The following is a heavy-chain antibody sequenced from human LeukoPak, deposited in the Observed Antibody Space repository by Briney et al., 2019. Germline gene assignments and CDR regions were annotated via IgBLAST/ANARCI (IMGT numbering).Heavy chain of an antibody. Sequence: ASVKVSCKASGYTFTSYGISWVRQAPGQGLEWMGWISAYNGNTNYAQKLQGRVTMTTDTSTSTAYMELRSLRSEDTAVYFCARSYMIIDPFDPWGQGTLVTVSS. J-gene: IGHJ5*02. V-gene: IGHV1-18*01. CDR2: ISAYNGNT. CDR3: ARSYMIIDPFDP. CDR1: GYTFTSYG. D-gene: IGHD3-22*01.